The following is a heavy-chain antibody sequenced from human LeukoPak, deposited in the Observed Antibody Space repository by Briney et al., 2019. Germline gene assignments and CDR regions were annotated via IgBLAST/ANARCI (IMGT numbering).Heavy chain of an antibody. J-gene: IGHJ4*02. CDR3: ARTPPGLAVAGTCYFDY. V-gene: IGHV1-69*13. CDR2: IIPIFGTA. CDR1: GGTFSSYA. Sequence: SVKVSCKASGGTFSSYAISWVRQAPGQGLEWMGGIIPIFGTANYAQKFQGRVTITADESTSTAYMELSSLRSEDTAVYYCARTPPGLAVAGTCYFDYWGQGTLVTVSS. D-gene: IGHD6-19*01.